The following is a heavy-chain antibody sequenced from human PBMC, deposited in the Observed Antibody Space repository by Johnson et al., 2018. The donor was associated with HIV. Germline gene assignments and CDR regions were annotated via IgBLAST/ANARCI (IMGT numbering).Heavy chain of an antibody. CDR1: GFTFSTYG. CDR2: IRDDGSNQ. V-gene: IGHV3-30*02. D-gene: IGHD2-2*01. J-gene: IGHJ3*02. CDR3: VVAAFSGGAFDI. Sequence: QVQLVESGGGVVQPGGSLRLSCAASGFTFSTYGMHWVRQAPGKGLEWVAFIRDDGSNQHYADSVKGRFPISRENAKNSLYLQMDSLRAEDTAVYYSVVAAFSGGAFDIWGQGTMVTVSS.